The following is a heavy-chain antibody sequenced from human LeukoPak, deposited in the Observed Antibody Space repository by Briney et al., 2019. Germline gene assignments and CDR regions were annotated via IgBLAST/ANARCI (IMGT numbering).Heavy chain of an antibody. CDR1: GYTFTGYY. CDR3: ARATGSEGYSYGLNYYYGMDV. D-gene: IGHD5-18*01. Sequence: GASVKVSCTASGYTFTGYYMHWVRHAPGQGLEWMGWINPNSGGTNYAQKFQGRVTMTRDTSISTAYMELSRLRSDDTAVYYCARATGSEGYSYGLNYYYGMDVWGQGTTVTVSS. CDR2: INPNSGGT. V-gene: IGHV1-2*02. J-gene: IGHJ6*02.